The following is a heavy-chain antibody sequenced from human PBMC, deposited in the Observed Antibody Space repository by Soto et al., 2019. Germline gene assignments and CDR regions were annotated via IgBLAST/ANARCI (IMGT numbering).Heavy chain of an antibody. V-gene: IGHV3-30-3*01. D-gene: IGHD3-10*02. Sequence: QVQLVESGGGVVQPGRSLRLSCAASGFTFSSYAMHWVRQAPGKGLEWVAVISYDGSNKYYADSVKGRFTISRDNSKNTLHLQMNSLRAEDTAVYYCARSGGNYYVPENYFDYWGQGTLVTVSS. CDR1: GFTFSSYA. CDR3: ARSGGNYYVPENYFDY. J-gene: IGHJ4*02. CDR2: ISYDGSNK.